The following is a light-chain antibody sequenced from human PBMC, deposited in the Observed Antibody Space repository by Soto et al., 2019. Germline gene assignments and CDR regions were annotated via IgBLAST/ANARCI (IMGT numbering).Light chain of an antibody. V-gene: IGKV3-11*01. Sequence: EVTESASTVSFLSGDRSNLCFRASQSVSSNLVWYQQKPGQAPRLLSYDASKRATGIPARFSGSASGTEFTLTISSLQPDDAATYYCQRYNNYFWAFGQGTKVDI. J-gene: IGKJ1*01. CDR2: DAS. CDR3: QRYNNYFWA. CDR1: QSVSSN.